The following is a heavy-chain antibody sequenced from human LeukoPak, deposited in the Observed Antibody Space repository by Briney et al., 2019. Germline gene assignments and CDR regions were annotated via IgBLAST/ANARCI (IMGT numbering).Heavy chain of an antibody. CDR1: GFTFSSYS. J-gene: IGHJ6*03. V-gene: IGHV3-48*01. CDR3: ARGIVDDFYYMDV. D-gene: IGHD1-26*01. Sequence: GGSLRLSCAASGFTFSSYSMNWVRQAPGKVLEWVSYINSSSSTIYYADSVKGRFTISRDNAKNSLYLQMNSLRAEDTAVYYCARGIVDDFYYMDVWGKGTTVTVSS. CDR2: INSSSSTI.